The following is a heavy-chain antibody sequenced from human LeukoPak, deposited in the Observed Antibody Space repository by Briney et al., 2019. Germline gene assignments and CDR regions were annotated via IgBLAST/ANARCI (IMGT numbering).Heavy chain of an antibody. D-gene: IGHD2-15*01. CDR2: INPKSGGT. CDR1: GYTFNGYY. Sequence: ASVKVSCKASGYTFNGYYMHWVRQAPGQGLEWMGWINPKSGGTNYAQKFQGRVIMTTDTSTSTAYMELRSLRSDDTAVYYCARDRRSYCSGASCDSGADYWGQGTLVTVSS. V-gene: IGHV1-2*02. J-gene: IGHJ4*02. CDR3: ARDRRSYCSGASCDSGADY.